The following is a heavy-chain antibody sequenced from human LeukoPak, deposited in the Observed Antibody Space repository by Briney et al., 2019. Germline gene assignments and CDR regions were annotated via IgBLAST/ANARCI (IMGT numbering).Heavy chain of an antibody. Sequence: ASVTVSCKASAYSFTNHAMRWVRQAPGQGLEWMGWINTADGNTKYSQKFQGRVTVTRDTSTSTVHMELSGLRSEDTAVYYCARDQEGFDYWGQGTLVTVSS. CDR3: ARDQEGFDY. CDR2: INTADGNT. CDR1: AYSFTNHA. J-gene: IGHJ4*02. V-gene: IGHV1-3*04.